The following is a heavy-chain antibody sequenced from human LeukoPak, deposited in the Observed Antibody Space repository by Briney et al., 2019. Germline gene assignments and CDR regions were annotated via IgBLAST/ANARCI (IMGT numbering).Heavy chain of an antibody. D-gene: IGHD3-22*01. CDR3: ARSRGYDSSGRGSGYFDC. CDR2: IYYSGST. Sequence: SETLSLTCTVSGVSISSGGYYWSWIRQHPGKGLEWIGYIYYSGSTYYNPSLKSLLTISVDTSKNQFSLRLSSVTAADTDVYYCARSRGYDSSGRGSGYFDCWGQGTLVTVSS. CDR1: GVSISSGGYY. J-gene: IGHJ4*02. V-gene: IGHV4-31*01.